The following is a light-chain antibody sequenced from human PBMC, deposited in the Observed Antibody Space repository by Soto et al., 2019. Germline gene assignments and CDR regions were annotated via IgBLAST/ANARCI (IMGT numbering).Light chain of an antibody. V-gene: IGKV3-15*01. CDR3: QRSDTSSRT. Sequence: EIVMTQSPATLSVSPGERATVSCRASQSVSSNLAWYQQKPGQAPRLLIYGAATRATGIPARFRGSGSGTDFTITIKSTETENCPVYYCQRSDTSSRTIGQGTRV. J-gene: IGKJ1*01. CDR2: GAA. CDR1: QSVSSN.